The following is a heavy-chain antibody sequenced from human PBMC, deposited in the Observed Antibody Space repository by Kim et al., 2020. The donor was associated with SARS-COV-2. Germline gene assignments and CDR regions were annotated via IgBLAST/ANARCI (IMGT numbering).Heavy chain of an antibody. J-gene: IGHJ5*02. D-gene: IGHD3-3*01. Sequence: SETLSLTCTVSGGSISSYYWSWIRQPAGKGLEWIGRIYTSGSTNYNPSLKSRVTMSVDTSKNQFSLKLSSVTAADTAVYYCARDRGAVLGFLEWLNWFDPWGQGTLVTVSS. CDR2: IYTSGST. V-gene: IGHV4-4*07. CDR3: ARDRGAVLGFLEWLNWFDP. CDR1: GGSISSYY.